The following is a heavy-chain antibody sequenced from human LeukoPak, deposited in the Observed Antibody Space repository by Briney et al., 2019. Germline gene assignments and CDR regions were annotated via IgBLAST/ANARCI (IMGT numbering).Heavy chain of an antibody. V-gene: IGHV5-51*01. CDR3: ARLSTTLTRSIWGRFDS. CDR2: IYPGDSTT. D-gene: IGHD3-16*01. CDR1: GYKFPSYW. Sequence: GESLRISCEGSGYKFPSYWIGWVRQMPGKGLEWLGIIYPGDSTTRYSPFFQGQVTMSADKSTNTAYLQWSSLKASDTATYYCARLSTTLTRSIWGRFDSWGQGTLVTVSS. J-gene: IGHJ5*01.